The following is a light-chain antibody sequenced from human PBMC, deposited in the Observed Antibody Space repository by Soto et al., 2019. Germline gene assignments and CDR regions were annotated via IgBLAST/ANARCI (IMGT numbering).Light chain of an antibody. CDR2: AAS. CDR1: QSIRSY. V-gene: IGKV1-39*01. Sequence: DIQMTQSPSSLSASVGDRVPITCRASQSIRSYLNWYQQKPGKAPQLLIYAASSLQSGVPSRFSGSGSGTDFTLTISSLQPEDFATYYCQHSYSTPVTFGQGTKVEIK. CDR3: QHSYSTPVT. J-gene: IGKJ1*01.